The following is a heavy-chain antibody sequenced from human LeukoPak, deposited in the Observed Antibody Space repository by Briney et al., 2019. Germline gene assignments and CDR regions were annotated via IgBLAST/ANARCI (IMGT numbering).Heavy chain of an antibody. CDR2: ISSSGNT. V-gene: IGHV3-23*01. CDR1: GFTFSRSA. CDR3: VKGRISEDGLDF. Sequence: GGSLRLSCAASGFTFSRSAMTWVRQTPGKGLDWVSSISSSGNTYYADSVKGRFTISRDNSKNMLYLQMNSLRAEDAAVYYCVKGRISEDGLDFWGQGTLVTVSS. J-gene: IGHJ4*02. D-gene: IGHD6-13*01.